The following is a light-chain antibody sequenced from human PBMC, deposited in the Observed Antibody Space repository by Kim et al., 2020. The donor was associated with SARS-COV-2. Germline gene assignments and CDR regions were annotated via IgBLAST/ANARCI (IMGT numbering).Light chain of an antibody. V-gene: IGKV1-39*01. J-gene: IGKJ4*01. CDR1: QSISSY. CDR2: AAS. Sequence: SVGDRVTITCRASQSISSYLNWYQQKPGKAPKLLIYAASSLQSWVPSRFSGSGSGTDFTLTISSLQPEDFATYYCQQSYSTPQLTFGGGTQVDIK. CDR3: QQSYSTPQLT.